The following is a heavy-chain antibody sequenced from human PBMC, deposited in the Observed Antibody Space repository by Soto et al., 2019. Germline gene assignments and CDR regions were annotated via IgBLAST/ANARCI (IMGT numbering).Heavy chain of an antibody. CDR2: ITETGDDT. CDR3: TNPSSDRNHMEV. Sequence: GGSLRLSCAASGFAFGNFVMRWVRQTPGKGLEWVSTITETGDDTYYTDSVKGRFTISRDNSKNTLYLQMTSLRAEDTALYYCTNPSSDRNHMEVWGPGTTVTVYS. V-gene: IGHV3-23*01. CDR1: GFAFGNFV. J-gene: IGHJ6*02.